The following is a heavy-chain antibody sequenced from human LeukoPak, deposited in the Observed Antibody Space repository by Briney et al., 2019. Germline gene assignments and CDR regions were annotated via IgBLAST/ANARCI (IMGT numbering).Heavy chain of an antibody. CDR2: IIPIFGTA. V-gene: IGHV1-69*13. D-gene: IGHD5-18*01. CDR1: GYTFTSYA. J-gene: IGHJ4*02. Sequence: GASVKVSCKPSGYTFTSYAISWVRQAPGQGLEWVGGIIPIFGTANYAQKFQGRVTITADESTGTAYMELSSLRSEDTAVYYCARKRGYSYGYDYWGQGTLVTVSS. CDR3: ARKRGYSYGYDY.